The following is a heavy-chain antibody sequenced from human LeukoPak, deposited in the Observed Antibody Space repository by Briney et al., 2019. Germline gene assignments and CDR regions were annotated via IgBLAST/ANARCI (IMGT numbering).Heavy chain of an antibody. CDR1: GFTFSSYA. CDR3: ARDRMVVGASFDY. D-gene: IGHD1-26*01. J-gene: IGHJ4*02. V-gene: IGHV3-30-3*01. Sequence: GGSLRLSCAASGFTFSSYAMHWVRQAPGKGLEWVAVTSYDGSNKYYADSVKGRFTISKDNSKNTLYLQMNSLRAEDTAVYYCARDRMVVGASFDYWGQGTLVTVSS. CDR2: TSYDGSNK.